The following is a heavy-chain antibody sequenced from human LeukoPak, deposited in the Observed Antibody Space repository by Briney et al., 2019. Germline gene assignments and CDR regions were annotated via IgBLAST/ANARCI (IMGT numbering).Heavy chain of an antibody. Sequence: GGSLRLSCTASGFTVSSRYMTWVSQAPGKGLEWVSLIYSGGGTYYADSVKGRFTISRHNFENTLYLQMNSLRAEDTAVYYCARVGVGTVAGNYFDDWGQGTLVTVSS. V-gene: IGHV3-53*04. D-gene: IGHD6-19*01. CDR3: ARVGVGTVAGNYFDD. CDR1: GFTVSSRY. CDR2: IYSGGGT. J-gene: IGHJ4*02.